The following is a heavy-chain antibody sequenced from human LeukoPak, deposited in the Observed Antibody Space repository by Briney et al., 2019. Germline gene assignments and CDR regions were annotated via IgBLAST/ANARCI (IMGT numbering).Heavy chain of an antibody. CDR1: GFTFSSYS. CDR3: ARGGHFDSSFDY. CDR2: ISSSSSYT. V-gene: IGHV3-21*01. J-gene: IGHJ4*02. Sequence: PGGSLRLSCAASGFTFSSYSMNWVRQAPGKGLEWVSSISSSSSYTYYADSVKGRFTISRDNAKNSLYLQMNSLRAEDTAVYYCARGGHFDSSFDYWGQGTLVTVSS. D-gene: IGHD3-9*01.